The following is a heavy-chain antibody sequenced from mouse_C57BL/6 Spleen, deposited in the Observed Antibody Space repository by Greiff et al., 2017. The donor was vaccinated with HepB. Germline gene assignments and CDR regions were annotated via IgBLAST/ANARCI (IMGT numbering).Heavy chain of an antibody. CDR3: AREGGTGIAY. V-gene: IGHV3-1*01. CDR1: GYSITSGYD. D-gene: IGHD4-1*01. Sequence: DVQLQESGPGMVKPSQSLSLTCTVTGYSITSGYDWHWIRHFPGNKLEWMGYISYSGSTNYNPSLKSRISITHDTSKNHFFLKLNSVTTEDTATYYCAREGGTGIAYWGQGTLVTVSA. J-gene: IGHJ3*01. CDR2: ISYSGST.